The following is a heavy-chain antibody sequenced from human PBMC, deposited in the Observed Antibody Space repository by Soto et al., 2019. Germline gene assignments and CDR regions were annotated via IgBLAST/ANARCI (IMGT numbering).Heavy chain of an antibody. CDR2: INTSGGST. CDR3: ARAAYYYDINAYYYPHY. D-gene: IGHD3-22*01. CDR1: GYTFSSYH. V-gene: IGHV1-46*01. Sequence: QVQLVQSGAEVRKPGASAQVSCKASGYTFSSYHMHWVRQATGQGLEWMGMINTSGGSTTYAQKFQCRVAMTRATSTHTVYMDMSSLRSEDTAVYYCARAAYYYDINAYYYPHYWGQGALVTVSS. J-gene: IGHJ4*01.